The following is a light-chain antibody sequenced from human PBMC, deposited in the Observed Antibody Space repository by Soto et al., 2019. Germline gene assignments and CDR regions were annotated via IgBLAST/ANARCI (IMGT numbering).Light chain of an antibody. Sequence: DIQMTQSPSTLSVSVGDRVTITCRASQSISSWLAWYQQKPGKAPKLLIYDASSLESGVPSRFSGSGSGTEFTLTISSLQPDDFATYYCQQYNSYSSITFGQGTRRRL. J-gene: IGKJ5*01. V-gene: IGKV1-5*01. CDR3: QQYNSYSSIT. CDR2: DAS. CDR1: QSISSW.